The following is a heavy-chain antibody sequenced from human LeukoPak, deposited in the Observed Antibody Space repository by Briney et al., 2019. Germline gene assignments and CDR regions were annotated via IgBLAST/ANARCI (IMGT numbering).Heavy chain of an antibody. CDR1: GGSISSYY. J-gene: IGHJ3*02. V-gene: IGHV4-59*08. CDR2: IYYSGST. D-gene: IGHD1-26*01. Sequence: SETLSLTCTVSGGSISSYYWSWIRRPPGKGLEWIGYIYYSGSTNYNPSLKSRVTISVDTSKNQFSLKLSSVTAADTAVYYCARHNSGSPDAFDIWGQGTMVTVSS. CDR3: ARHNSGSPDAFDI.